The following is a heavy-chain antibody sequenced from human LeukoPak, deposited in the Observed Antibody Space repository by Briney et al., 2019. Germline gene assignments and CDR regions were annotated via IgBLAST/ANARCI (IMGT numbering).Heavy chain of an antibody. J-gene: IGHJ5*02. CDR1: GYTFTMFW. V-gene: IGHV5-51*01. Sequence: GESLEISCKGSGYTFTMFWIAWVRQTPGKGLEWMGSIYPTDSQTRYSPSFQGQVTISIDKSIDTVYLHWSSLKASDRAVYYCARVCCTSTSSFDPWGQGTLVTVSS. CDR3: ARVCCTSTSSFDP. D-gene: IGHD2-2*01. CDR2: IYPTDSQT.